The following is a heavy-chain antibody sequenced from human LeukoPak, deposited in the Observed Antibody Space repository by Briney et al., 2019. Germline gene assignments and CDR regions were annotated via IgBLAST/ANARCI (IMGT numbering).Heavy chain of an antibody. D-gene: IGHD2-2*02. V-gene: IGHV3-23*01. J-gene: IGHJ6*02. CDR2: ISGSGGTT. CDR1: GFSFSSYA. CDR3: GKGAVRDAIPGYHYYAMDV. Sequence: GGSLRLSCAASGFSFSSYAMSWVRQAPGKGLEWVSGISGSGGTTYYADSVKGRFTIATDNSKNTLYLRMNSLRADDTAVYYCGKGAVRDAIPGYHYYAMDVWGQGTTVTVSS.